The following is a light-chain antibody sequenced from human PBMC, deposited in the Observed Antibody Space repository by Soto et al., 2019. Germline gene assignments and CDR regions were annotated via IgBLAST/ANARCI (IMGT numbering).Light chain of an antibody. CDR3: TSYAGTYSFFYV. CDR2: EVS. J-gene: IGLJ1*01. V-gene: IGLV2-8*01. CDR1: SSDVGAYNY. Sequence: QSVLTQPPSASGSPGQSVTISCTGTSSDVGAYNYVSWYQQLPGKAPKPIIYEVSKRPSGVPHRFSGSKSGNTASLTVSGLQAEDEADYYCTSYAGTYSFFYVFGTGTKVTVL.